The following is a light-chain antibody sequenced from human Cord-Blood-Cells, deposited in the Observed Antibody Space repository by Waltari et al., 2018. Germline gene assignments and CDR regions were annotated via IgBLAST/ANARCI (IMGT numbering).Light chain of an antibody. Sequence: SALPQPASVSGSPGPSITISCTGTSSDVGGYNYVSWYQQHPGKAPKLMIYEVSNRPSGVSNRFSGSKSGNTASLTISGLQAEDEADYYCSSYTSSSTRVFGGGTKLTVL. CDR3: SSYTSSSTRV. V-gene: IGLV2-14*01. J-gene: IGLJ3*02. CDR1: SSDVGGYNY. CDR2: EVS.